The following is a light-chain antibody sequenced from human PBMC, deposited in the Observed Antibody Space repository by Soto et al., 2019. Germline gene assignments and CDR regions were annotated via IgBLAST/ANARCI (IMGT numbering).Light chain of an antibody. CDR1: QSVGSD. CDR3: QQYNNWPPT. CDR2: DAS. J-gene: IGKJ1*01. Sequence: PGERATLSCRASQSVGSDLAWYQQKPGQAPRLLMYDASTRATTVPAGFGGSGSGTEFTLTISSLQSEDSAVYSCQQYNNWPPTFGQGTRVEI. V-gene: IGKV3-15*01.